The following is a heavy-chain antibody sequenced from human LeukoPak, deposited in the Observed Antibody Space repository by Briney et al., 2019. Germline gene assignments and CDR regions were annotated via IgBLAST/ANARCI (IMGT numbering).Heavy chain of an antibody. CDR2: ISYDGNNK. CDR3: ASGDIVLMVYAMVDY. V-gene: IGHV3-30*04. J-gene: IGHJ4*02. D-gene: IGHD2-8*01. Sequence: GGSLRLSCAASGFTFSSYAMHWVRQAPGKGLEWVAVISYDGNNKYYADSVKGRFTISRDNSKNTLYLQMNSLRAEDTAVYYCASGDIVLMVYAMVDYWGQGTLVTVSS. CDR1: GFTFSSYA.